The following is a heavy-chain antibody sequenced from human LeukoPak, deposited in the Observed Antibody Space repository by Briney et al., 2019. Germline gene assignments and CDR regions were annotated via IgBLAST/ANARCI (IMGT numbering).Heavy chain of an antibody. CDR1: GGSFSGYY. D-gene: IGHD3-10*01. CDR2: IHYSGSA. V-gene: IGHV4-34*01. J-gene: IGHJ4*02. CDR3: ARGQWFRAF. Sequence: PSETLSLTCAVYGGSFSGYYWTWIRQPPGKGLEWIGEIHYSGSATYNPPLKSRVTISVDTSKNQFSLKMNSVTAADTAVYYCARGQWFRAFWSRGTPVTVSS.